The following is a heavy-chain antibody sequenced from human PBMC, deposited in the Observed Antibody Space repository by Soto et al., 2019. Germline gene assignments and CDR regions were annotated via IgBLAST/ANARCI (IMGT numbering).Heavy chain of an antibody. Sequence: SETLSLTCTVSGGSISDFYWSWIRQPPGKGLEWIGYIYYSGSTNYNPSLKSRVAISVDTSKNQFSLNLRSMSPADTAVYYCARVGGLAARTFDYWGPGTLVTVSS. J-gene: IGHJ4*02. CDR2: IYYSGST. CDR3: ARVGGLAARTFDY. CDR1: GGSISDFY. D-gene: IGHD6-6*01. V-gene: IGHV4-59*01.